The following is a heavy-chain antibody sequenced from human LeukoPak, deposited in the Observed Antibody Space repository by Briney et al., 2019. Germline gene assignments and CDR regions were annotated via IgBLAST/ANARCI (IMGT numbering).Heavy chain of an antibody. CDR2: LYHTGNT. CDR1: CYSISSGYY. CDR3: AREGGVTMVRGVTLYDFDY. D-gene: IGHD3-10*01. Sequence: PSETLSLTCTVSCYSISSGYYWGWIRQPPGKGLEWIGSLYHTGNTYYNPSLKSRVTISLDTSKNQFSLKLSSVTAADTAVYYCAREGGVTMVRGVTLYDFDYWGQGTLVTVSS. V-gene: IGHV4-38-2*02. J-gene: IGHJ4*02.